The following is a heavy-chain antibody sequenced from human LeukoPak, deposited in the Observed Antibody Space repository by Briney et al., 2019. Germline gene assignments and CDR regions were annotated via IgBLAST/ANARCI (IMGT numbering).Heavy chain of an antibody. J-gene: IGHJ3*02. V-gene: IGHV3-49*04. D-gene: IGHD3-22*01. CDR3: TRRYNYDSSGYYYVRDAFDI. CDR2: IRSKAYGGTT. Sequence: GGSLRLSCAASGFTFSSYGMSWVRQAPGEGLEWVGFIRSKAYGGTTKNAASVKGRFTISRDDSRSIAYLQMNSLKTEDTAVYYCTRRYNYDSSGYYYVRDAFDIWGQGTMVTVSS. CDR1: GFTFSSYG.